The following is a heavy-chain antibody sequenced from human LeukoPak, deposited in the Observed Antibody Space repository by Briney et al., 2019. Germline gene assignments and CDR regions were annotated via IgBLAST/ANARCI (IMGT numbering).Heavy chain of an antibody. Sequence: SETLSLTCTVSGGSISSTSYYWGWIRQPPGRGLEWSGSIYSSGFTYYNPSLKSRVTISVDTFKNQFSLKLTSVTAADTAVYYCARLSNYGGHSGDGYWGQGTLVTVSS. CDR3: ARLSNYGGHSGDGY. V-gene: IGHV4-39*01. J-gene: IGHJ4*02. CDR2: IYSSGFT. CDR1: GGSISSTSYY. D-gene: IGHD4-23*01.